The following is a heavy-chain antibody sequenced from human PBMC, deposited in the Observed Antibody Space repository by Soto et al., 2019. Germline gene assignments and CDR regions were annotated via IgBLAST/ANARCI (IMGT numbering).Heavy chain of an antibody. CDR1: GFTFRDYA. CDR3: AREGSSYSFYYGMGV. CDR2: LSGGGVST. D-gene: IGHD6-6*01. Sequence: QPGGSLRLSCAASGFTFRDYAMSWVRQAPGKGLEWVAGLSGGGVSTYYAESVKGRFTISRDNSKNMLYLQMNSLRVEDTAVYYCAREGSSYSFYYGMGVWGQGTTVTVSS. V-gene: IGHV3-23*01. J-gene: IGHJ6*02.